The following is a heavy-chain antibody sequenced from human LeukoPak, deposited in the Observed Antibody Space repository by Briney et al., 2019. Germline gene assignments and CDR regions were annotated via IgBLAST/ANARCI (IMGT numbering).Heavy chain of an antibody. CDR3: ARDGYYYCSGGKPHMDV. D-gene: IGHD3-10*01. CDR2: ISSSSSYI. CDR1: GFTFSTYG. Sequence: PGRSLRLSCVASGFTFSTYGMHWVRQAPGKGLEWVSSISSSSSYIYYADSVKGRFTISRDNAKNSLYLQMNSLRAEDTAVYYCARDGYYYCSGGKPHMDVWGQGTTVTVSS. V-gene: IGHV3-21*01. J-gene: IGHJ6*02.